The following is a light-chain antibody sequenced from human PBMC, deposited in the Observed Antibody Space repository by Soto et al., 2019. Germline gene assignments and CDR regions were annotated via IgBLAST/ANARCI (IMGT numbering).Light chain of an antibody. CDR3: HYYDATNQV. CDR1: SGSIASNY. J-gene: IGLJ3*02. CDR2: EDN. Sequence: NFMLTQPHSVSESPGKTVIISCTRSSGSIASNYVQWYQQRPGSSPTTVIYEDNQRPSGVPDRFSGSIDSSSNSASLTIYGLETEDEADYYGHYYDATNQVFGGGTKLTVL. V-gene: IGLV6-57*01.